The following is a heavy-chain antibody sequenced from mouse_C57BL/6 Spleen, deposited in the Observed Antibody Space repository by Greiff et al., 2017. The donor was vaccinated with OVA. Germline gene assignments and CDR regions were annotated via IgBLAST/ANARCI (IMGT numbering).Heavy chain of an antibody. V-gene: IGHV1-62-2*01. CDR3: ARHGIYYGYDDYFDY. CDR2: FYPGSGSI. CDR1: GYTFTEYT. J-gene: IGHJ2*01. D-gene: IGHD2-2*01. Sequence: VQVVESGAELVKPGASVKLSCKASGYTFTEYTIHWVKQRSGQGLEWIGWFYPGSGSIKYNEKFKDKATLTADKSSSTVYMELSRLTSEDSAVYFCARHGIYYGYDDYFDYWGQGTTLTVSS.